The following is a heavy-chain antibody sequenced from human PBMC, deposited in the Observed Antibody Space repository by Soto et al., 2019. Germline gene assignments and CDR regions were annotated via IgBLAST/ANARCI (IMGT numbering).Heavy chain of an antibody. CDR3: ARGRYCSSTSCRNYYYYYGMDV. D-gene: IGHD2-2*01. Sequence: LKVFCKATGIAFITWYIHWVRQAPGQGLEWVGTVNPSGGDTSYAQKCQGRVTITRNTSTNSLYMEISNLRSEDTAVYYCARGRYCSSTSCRNYYYYYGMDVWDQGTTVNVSS. CDR1: GIAFITWY. CDR2: VNPSGGDT. V-gene: IGHV1-46*01. J-gene: IGHJ6*02.